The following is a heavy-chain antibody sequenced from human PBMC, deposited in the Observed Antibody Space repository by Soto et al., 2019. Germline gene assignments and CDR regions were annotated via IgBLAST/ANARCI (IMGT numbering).Heavy chain of an antibody. CDR1: GFTFSSYA. CDR3: AKDGLGDCSGGSCYSAVDCYMDV. J-gene: IGHJ6*03. V-gene: IGHV3-23*01. D-gene: IGHD2-15*01. Sequence: EVQLLVSGGGLVHPGGSLRLSCAASGFTFSSYAMSWVRQAPGKGLEWVSAISGSGGSTYYADSVKGRFTISRDNSKKALYLKMKSLRAEDKAVYYCAKDGLGDCSGGSCYSAVDCYMDVWGKGTTVTVSS. CDR2: ISGSGGST.